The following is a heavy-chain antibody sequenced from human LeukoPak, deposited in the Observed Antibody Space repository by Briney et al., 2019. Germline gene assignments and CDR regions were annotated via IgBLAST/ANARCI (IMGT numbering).Heavy chain of an antibody. V-gene: IGHV5-51*01. D-gene: IGHD3-10*01. Sequence: GEPLKISCKGSGYSFSNYWIGWVRQMPGRGLEWMGIIYPGDGHTRYSPSFQGQVIISADKSINTAYLQWSSLKASDTAMYYCARHDYYGSENYWFPWFDPWGQGTLVTVSS. J-gene: IGHJ5*02. CDR1: GYSFSNYW. CDR2: IYPGDGHT. CDR3: ARHDYYGSENYWFPWFDP.